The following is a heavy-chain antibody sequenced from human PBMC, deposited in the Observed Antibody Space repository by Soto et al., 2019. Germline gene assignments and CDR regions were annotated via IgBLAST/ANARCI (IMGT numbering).Heavy chain of an antibody. CDR3: ARDTSRALPDA. Sequence: QVQLVQSGAEVKKPGASVKVSCKASGYTFTSYGINWVRQAPGQGLEWMGWMSAYNGNTNYAQKLQGRVTMTTDTSTRTAYMELRRLRSVDTAVYFCARDTSRALPDAWGQGTLVTVSS. CDR1: GYTFTSYG. V-gene: IGHV1-18*01. CDR2: MSAYNGNT. J-gene: IGHJ4*02.